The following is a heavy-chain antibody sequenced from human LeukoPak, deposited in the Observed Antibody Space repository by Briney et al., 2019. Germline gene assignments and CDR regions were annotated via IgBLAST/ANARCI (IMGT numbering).Heavy chain of an antibody. CDR3: ARGGVYSTSAVDY. Sequence: GGSLRLSCAASGFTFSTYWMHWVRQAPGKGLVWVSRINSDGSSTSYADSVRGRFTISRDYAKNTLYLQMNSLRAEDTAVYDCARGGVYSTSAVDYWGQGTLVTVSS. CDR2: INSDGSST. CDR1: GFTFSTYW. D-gene: IGHD6-6*01. V-gene: IGHV3-74*01. J-gene: IGHJ4*02.